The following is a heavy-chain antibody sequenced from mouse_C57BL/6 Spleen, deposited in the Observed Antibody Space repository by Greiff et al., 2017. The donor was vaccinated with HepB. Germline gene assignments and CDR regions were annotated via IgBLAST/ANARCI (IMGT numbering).Heavy chain of an antibody. D-gene: IGHD1-1*01. CDR3: ARSTVVALRAMDY. CDR1: GYTFTDYN. CDR2: INPNNGGT. Sequence: EVQLQQSGPELVKPGASVKIPCKASGYTFTDYNMDWVKQSHGKSLEWIGDINPNNGGTIYNQKFKGKATLTVDTSSSTAYIELRSLTSEDTAVYYCARSTVVALRAMDYWGQGTSVTVSS. V-gene: IGHV1-18*01. J-gene: IGHJ4*01.